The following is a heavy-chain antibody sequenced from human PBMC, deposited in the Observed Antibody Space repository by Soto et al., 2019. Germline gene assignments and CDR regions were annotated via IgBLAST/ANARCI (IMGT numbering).Heavy chain of an antibody. CDR3: ARDQSPSSGWPGMDV. Sequence: AASVNVSCKASGYTFTDYYMHWVRQAPGQGLEWMGWINPNSGGTNYAQKFQGRVTMTRDTSISTAYMELNRLRSDDTAVYYCARDQSPSSGWPGMDVWGQGTPV. CDR2: INPNSGGT. CDR1: GYTFTDYY. J-gene: IGHJ6*02. V-gene: IGHV1-2*02. D-gene: IGHD6-19*01.